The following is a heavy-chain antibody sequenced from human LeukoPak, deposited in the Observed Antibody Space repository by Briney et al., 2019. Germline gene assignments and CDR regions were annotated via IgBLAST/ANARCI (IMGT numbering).Heavy chain of an antibody. CDR3: ARIGYSSSSLYYYYGMDV. J-gene: IGHJ6*02. D-gene: IGHD6-6*01. CDR1: GYTFTSRG. CDR2: ISAYNGNT. Sequence: ASVKVSCKASGYTFTSRGISWVRQAPGQGLEWMGWISAYNGNTNYAQKLQGRVTMTTDTSTSTAYMELRSLRSDDTAVYYCARIGYSSSSLYYYYGMDVWGQGTTVTVSS. V-gene: IGHV1-18*04.